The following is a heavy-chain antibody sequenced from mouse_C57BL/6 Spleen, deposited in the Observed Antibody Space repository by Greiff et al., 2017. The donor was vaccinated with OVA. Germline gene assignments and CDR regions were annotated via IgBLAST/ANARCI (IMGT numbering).Heavy chain of an antibody. D-gene: IGHD4-1*01. CDR2: ISYDGSN. V-gene: IGHV3-6*01. CDR3: ARDSNWDPYFDV. Sequence: ESGPGLVKPSQSLSLTCSVTGYSITSGYYWNWIRQFPGNKLEWMGYISYDGSNNYNPSLKNRISITRDTSKNQFFLKLNSVTTEDTATYYCARDSNWDPYFDVWGTGTTVTVSS. CDR1: GYSITSGYY. J-gene: IGHJ1*03.